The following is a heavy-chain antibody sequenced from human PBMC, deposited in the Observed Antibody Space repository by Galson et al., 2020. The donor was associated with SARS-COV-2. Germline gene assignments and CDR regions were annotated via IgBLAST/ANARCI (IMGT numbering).Heavy chain of an antibody. V-gene: IGHV3-53*01. D-gene: IGHD3-3*01. CDR3: ASPGHYDFWSGYSFYYYGMDV. Sequence: GESLKISCAASGFTVSSNYVSWVRQAPGKGLEWVSVIYSGGSTYYADSVKGRFTISRDNSKNTLYLQMNSLRAEDTAVYYCASPGHYDFWSGYSFYYYGMDVWGQGTTVTVSS. CDR2: IYSGGST. CDR1: GFTVSSNY. J-gene: IGHJ6*02.